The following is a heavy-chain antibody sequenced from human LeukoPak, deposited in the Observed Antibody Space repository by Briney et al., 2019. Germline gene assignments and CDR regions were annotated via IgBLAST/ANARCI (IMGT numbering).Heavy chain of an antibody. CDR3: AKDNPIEEVPGLGPGQ. J-gene: IGHJ4*02. CDR1: GFTFSNSA. CDR2: INNVGSHI. Sequence: GGSLRLSCAASGFTFSNSAMNWVRQAPGKGLEWVSSINNVGSHIYYADSVKGRFTISRDNAKNSLYLQMNSLRAEDTAVYYCAKDNPIEEVPGLGPGQWGQGTLVTVSS. V-gene: IGHV3-21*01. D-gene: IGHD2-2*01.